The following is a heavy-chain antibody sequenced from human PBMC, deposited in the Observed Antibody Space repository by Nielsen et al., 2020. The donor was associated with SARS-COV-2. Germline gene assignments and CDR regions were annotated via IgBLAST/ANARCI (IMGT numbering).Heavy chain of an antibody. CDR1: GFTFSSYG. V-gene: IGHV3-30*18. D-gene: IGHD5-12*01. CDR3: AKPRSGGYEDYFDY. Sequence: GESLKISCAASGFTFSSYGMHWVRQAPGKGLEWVAVISYDGSNKYYADSVKGRFTISRDNSKNTLYLQMNSLRAEDTAVYFCAKPRSGGYEDYFDYWGQGTLVTVSS. CDR2: ISYDGSNK. J-gene: IGHJ4*02.